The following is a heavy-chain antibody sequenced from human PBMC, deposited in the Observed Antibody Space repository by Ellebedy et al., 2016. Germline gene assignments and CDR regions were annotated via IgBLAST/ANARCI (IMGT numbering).Heavy chain of an antibody. V-gene: IGHV1-46*01. J-gene: IGHJ4*02. CDR1: GYTFTSYG. CDR2: INPSGGST. D-gene: IGHD2-15*01. CDR3: ARVHSGGFDY. Sequence: ASVKVSXXASGYTFTSYGISWVRQAPGQGLEWMGIINPSGGSTSYAQKFQGRVTMTRDTSTSTVYMELSSLRSEDTAVYYCARVHSGGFDYWGQGTLVTVSS.